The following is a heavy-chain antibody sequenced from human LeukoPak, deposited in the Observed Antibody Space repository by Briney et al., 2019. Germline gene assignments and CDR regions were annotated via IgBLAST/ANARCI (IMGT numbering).Heavy chain of an antibody. J-gene: IGHJ4*02. CDR2: ISGSDGST. Sequence: GGSLRLSCAASGFTFSNYAMSWVRQAPGKGLEWVSGISGSDGSTYYADSVKGRFTISRDISKNTLYLQMNSLRAEDTAVCYCAKDRHSSGWYSDYWGQGTLVTVSS. D-gene: IGHD6-19*01. CDR3: AKDRHSSGWYSDY. CDR1: GFTFSNYA. V-gene: IGHV3-23*01.